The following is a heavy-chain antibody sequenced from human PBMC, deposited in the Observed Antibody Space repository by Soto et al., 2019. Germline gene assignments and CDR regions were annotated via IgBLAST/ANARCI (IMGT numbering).Heavy chain of an antibody. Sequence: QVQLVQSGAEVKKPGASVKVSCKASGYTFTSYAMHWVRQAPGQRLEGMGWINAGNGNTKYSQKFQGRVTITRDTSASTAYMELSSLRSEDTAVYYCARDLSYAITMDYYYGMDVWGQGTTVTVSS. CDR2: INAGNGNT. D-gene: IGHD3-10*01. CDR1: GYTFTSYA. CDR3: ARDLSYAITMDYYYGMDV. J-gene: IGHJ6*02. V-gene: IGHV1-3*01.